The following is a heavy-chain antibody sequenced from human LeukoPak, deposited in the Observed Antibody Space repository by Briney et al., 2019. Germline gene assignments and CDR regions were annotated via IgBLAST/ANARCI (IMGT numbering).Heavy chain of an antibody. CDR1: GFTFSSYS. V-gene: IGHV3-21*01. J-gene: IGHJ5*02. CDR2: ISSSSSYI. Sequence: GGPLRLSCAASGFTFSSYSMNWVRKAPGKGLEGVLSISSSSSYIYYADPVKGRLTNSRDNAKNSLYLQMNSVRAEDMAVYYCARTYSSRLARWFDAWGKGTLVTVST. CDR3: ARTYSSRLARWFDA. D-gene: IGHD6-13*01.